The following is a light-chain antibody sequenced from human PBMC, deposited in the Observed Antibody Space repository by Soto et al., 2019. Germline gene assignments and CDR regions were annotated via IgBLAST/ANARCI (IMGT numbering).Light chain of an antibody. CDR3: QQYDNLPLT. CDR2: DAS. V-gene: IGKV1-33*01. Sequence: DIQMTQSPSSLSASVGDRVTITCLASQDISNYLNWYQQKPGKAPKLLIYDASNLETGVPSRFSGSGSGTDFTFTISSLQPEDIATYYCQQYDNLPLTFGGGTKVKIK. J-gene: IGKJ4*01. CDR1: QDISNY.